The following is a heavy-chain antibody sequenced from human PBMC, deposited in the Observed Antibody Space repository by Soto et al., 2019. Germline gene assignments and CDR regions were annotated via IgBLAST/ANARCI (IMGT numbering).Heavy chain of an antibody. CDR1: GDSISSDY. CDR3: GRVTVRYYHYGMDV. V-gene: IGHV4-59*01. Sequence: SETLSLTCTVSGDSISSDYWSWIRQPPGKGLEWIGYIYYSGSTNYNPSLKSRVTISVDTSKNQFSLKLSSVTAADTAVYYCGRVTVRYYHYGMDVWGQGTTVTVS. J-gene: IGHJ6*02. D-gene: IGHD3-10*01. CDR2: IYYSGST.